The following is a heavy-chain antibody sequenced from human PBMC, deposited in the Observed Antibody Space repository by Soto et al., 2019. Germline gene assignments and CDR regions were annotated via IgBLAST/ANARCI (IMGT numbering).Heavy chain of an antibody. J-gene: IGHJ5*02. CDR2: ISYRGST. D-gene: IGHD3-22*01. Sequence: SETLSLTCTVSAGSITTSYWSWIRQPLGKALEWIGYISYRGSTNYNPSLKSRLTISIDTSKSQISLKLTSMTTADTAVYYCASSGIVGREVNTWFDPWGQGALVTVSS. CDR3: ASSGIVGREVNTWFDP. CDR1: AGSITTSY. V-gene: IGHV4-59*01.